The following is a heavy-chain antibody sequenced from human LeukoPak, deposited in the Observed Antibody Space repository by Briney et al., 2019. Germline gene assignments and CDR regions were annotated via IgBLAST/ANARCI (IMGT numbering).Heavy chain of an antibody. CDR3: ARGYSSSGFDFDY. D-gene: IGHD6-13*01. V-gene: IGHV3-48*01. CDR1: GFTFSSYS. CDR2: ISSSSSTI. Sequence: PGGSLRLSCAASGFTFSSYSMNWVRQAPGKGLEWVSYISSSSSTIYYADSVKGRFTISRDNAKNSLYLQMNSLRAEDTAVYYCARGYSSSGFDFDYWGQGTLVTVSS. J-gene: IGHJ4*02.